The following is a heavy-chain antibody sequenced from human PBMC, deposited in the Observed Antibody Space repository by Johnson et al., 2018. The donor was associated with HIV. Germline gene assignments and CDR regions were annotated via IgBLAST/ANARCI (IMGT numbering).Heavy chain of an antibody. D-gene: IGHD6-6*01. CDR3: ARAEAPYSTSRAFDI. Sequence: DVQVVESGGGLVQPGRSLRLSCAASGFTFSSYAMSWVRQAPGKGLEWVSAISGSGGSTYNAESVNGRFTISRDNSKNTLYLQMKSLRAEDTAVYYCARAEAPYSTSRAFDIWGQGTMVTVSS. V-gene: IGHV3-23*04. J-gene: IGHJ3*02. CDR2: ISGSGGST. CDR1: GFTFSSYA.